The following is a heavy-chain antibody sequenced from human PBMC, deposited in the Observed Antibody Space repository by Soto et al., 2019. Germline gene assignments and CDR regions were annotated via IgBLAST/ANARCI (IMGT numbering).Heavy chain of an antibody. D-gene: IGHD6-13*01. Sequence: QLVESGGGLVQPGGSLRLSCAASGFTLNNYWMHWVRQAPGMGLVWVSRINGDATSTSYADSVKGRFTIYRDNARNTLYLQMNSLRAEDTALYYGARGDIAAETFFYYYGMDLWGQGTTVTVS. V-gene: IGHV3-74*01. CDR2: INGDATST. CDR3: ARGDIAAETFFYYYGMDL. J-gene: IGHJ6*02. CDR1: GFTLNNYW.